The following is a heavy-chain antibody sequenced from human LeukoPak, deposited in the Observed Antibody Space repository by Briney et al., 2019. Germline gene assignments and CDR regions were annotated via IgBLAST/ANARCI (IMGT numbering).Heavy chain of an antibody. D-gene: IGHD3-3*01. V-gene: IGHV3-74*01. CDR1: RFAYSGSS. CDR3: SSGHYGPDY. Sequence: GGSPRLSCTASRFAYSGSSMHWVRQAPGKGLEWVSGIQRDGSSPTYADSVKGRFTISRDNAKGSVYLQVNILRAEDTAVYYCSSGHYGPDYWGQGTLVTVSS. CDR2: IQRDGSSP. J-gene: IGHJ4*02.